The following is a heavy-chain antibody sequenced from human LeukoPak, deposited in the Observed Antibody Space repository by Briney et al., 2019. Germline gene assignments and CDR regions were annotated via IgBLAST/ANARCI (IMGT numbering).Heavy chain of an antibody. CDR3: ARAVHAHCSGGSCYWGY. J-gene: IGHJ4*02. CDR2: IYYSGST. D-gene: IGHD2-15*01. Sequence: SETLSLTCTVSGGSISSYYWSWIRQPPGKGLEWIGYIYYSGSTNYNPSLKSRVTISVDTSKNQFSLKLSSVTAADTAVYYCARAVHAHCSGGSCYWGYWGQGTLVTVSS. V-gene: IGHV4-59*01. CDR1: GGSISSYY.